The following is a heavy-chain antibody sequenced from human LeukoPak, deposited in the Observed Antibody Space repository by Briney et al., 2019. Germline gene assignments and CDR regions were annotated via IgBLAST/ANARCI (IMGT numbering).Heavy chain of an antibody. CDR3: AVSRRPYINSGRSFVY. Sequence: GGSLRLSCAASGFTFSSYDMHWVRQAPGKGLEWVALIWCDGSDKYYADSVKGRFTISRDNSKNTLYLQMNSLRAEDTAVYYCAVSRRPYINSGRSFVYWGQGTLVTVSS. J-gene: IGHJ4*02. V-gene: IGHV3-33*01. CDR2: IWCDGSDK. CDR1: GFTFSSYD. D-gene: IGHD3-10*01.